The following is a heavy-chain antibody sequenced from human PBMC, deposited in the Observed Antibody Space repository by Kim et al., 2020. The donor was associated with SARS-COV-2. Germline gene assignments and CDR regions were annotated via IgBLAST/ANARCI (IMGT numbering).Heavy chain of an antibody. V-gene: IGHV1-46*01. D-gene: IGHD3-22*01. CDR2: T. J-gene: IGHJ4*02. CDR3: AGLYDSTDGFDY. Sequence: TGSAQQVQGSVTMTRDTSTSTVYMELSSLRSEDTAVYYCAGLYDSTDGFDYWGQGTLVTVSS.